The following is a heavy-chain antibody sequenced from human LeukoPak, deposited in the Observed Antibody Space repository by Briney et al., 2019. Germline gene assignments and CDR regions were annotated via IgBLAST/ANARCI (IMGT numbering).Heavy chain of an antibody. D-gene: IGHD6-13*01. CDR1: GFTFSDYD. Sequence: GGSLRLSCAASGFTFSDYDMSWIRQAPGKGLEWVSYISGSGRTIYYADSVKGRFTISRDNAKNSLYLQMSSLRAEDSAVYSCARHVAGQYYYYYMDDWGKGTTVTVSS. V-gene: IGHV3-11*01. CDR3: ARHVAGQYYYYYMDD. CDR2: ISGSGRTI. J-gene: IGHJ6*03.